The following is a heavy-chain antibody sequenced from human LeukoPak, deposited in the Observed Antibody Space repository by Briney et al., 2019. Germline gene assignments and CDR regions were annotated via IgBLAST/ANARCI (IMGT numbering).Heavy chain of an antibody. Sequence: GGSLRLSCAGSGFTFSTYAMSWVRLAPRKGLEWVSGISATGGNTDYADSVKGRFTISRDNSKNTVYLQMNSLRAEDTAVYYCARRWYSGSPTTIDYWGQRTLVTVSS. CDR1: GFTFSTYA. V-gene: IGHV3-23*01. D-gene: IGHD3-10*01. CDR3: ARRWYSGSPTTIDY. J-gene: IGHJ4*02. CDR2: ISATGGNT.